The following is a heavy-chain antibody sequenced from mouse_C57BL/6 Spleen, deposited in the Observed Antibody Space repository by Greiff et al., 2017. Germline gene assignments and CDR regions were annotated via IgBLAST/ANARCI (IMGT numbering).Heavy chain of an antibody. V-gene: IGHV5-12*01. Sequence: EVQLMESGGGLVQPGGSLKLSCAASGFTFSDYYMYWVRQTPEKRLELVAYISNGGGSTYYPDTVKGRFTISRDNAKNTLYLQLSRLKSEDTAMYYCARHPLIDDGIAMDYWGQGTSVTVSS. CDR2: ISNGGGST. J-gene: IGHJ4*01. D-gene: IGHD1-1*01. CDR1: GFTFSDYY. CDR3: ARHPLIDDGIAMDY.